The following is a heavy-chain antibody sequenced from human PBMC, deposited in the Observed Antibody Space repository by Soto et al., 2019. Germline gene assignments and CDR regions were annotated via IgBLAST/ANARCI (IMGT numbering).Heavy chain of an antibody. J-gene: IGHJ4*02. CDR2: ISYDGSNK. D-gene: IGHD3-22*01. CDR3: AKDFSSGYHFDY. V-gene: IGHV3-30*18. Sequence: WGSLRLSCAASGFTFSSYGMHWVRQAPGKWLEWVAVISYDGSNKYYADSVKVRFTISRDNSKNTLYLQMNSLRAEDTAVYYCAKDFSSGYHFDYWGQGTLVTVSS. CDR1: GFTFSSYG.